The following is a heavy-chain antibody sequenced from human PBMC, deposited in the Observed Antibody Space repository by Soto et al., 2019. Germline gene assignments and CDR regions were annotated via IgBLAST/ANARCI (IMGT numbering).Heavy chain of an antibody. CDR2: IYYSGST. D-gene: IGHD3-22*01. J-gene: IGHJ5*02. V-gene: IGHV4-31*01. Sequence: QVQLQESGPGLVEPSQTLSLGCTVSGDSIRSDGSYWSWIRQHPGKGLEWIGYIYYSGSTYNNPYLKSPVTISADTSKNQFSLNLRSVTAADTAVDFCARLTSYYDTSGYEGWFDPWGQGTLVTVSS. CDR1: GDSIRSDGSY. CDR3: ARLTSYYDTSGYEGWFDP.